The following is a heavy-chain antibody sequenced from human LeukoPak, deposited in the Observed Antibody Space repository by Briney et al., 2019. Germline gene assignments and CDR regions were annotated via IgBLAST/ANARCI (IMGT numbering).Heavy chain of an antibody. D-gene: IGHD6-19*01. Sequence: GGSLRLSCAASGFTFSSYSMNWVRQAPGKGLEWVSYISSSSSTIYYADSVKGRFTISRDNSKNTLSLQMNSLRAEDTAIYYCAKEYSSGWFDWGQGTLVTVSS. V-gene: IGHV3-48*01. CDR3: AKEYSSGWFD. J-gene: IGHJ4*02. CDR1: GFTFSSYS. CDR2: ISSSSSTI.